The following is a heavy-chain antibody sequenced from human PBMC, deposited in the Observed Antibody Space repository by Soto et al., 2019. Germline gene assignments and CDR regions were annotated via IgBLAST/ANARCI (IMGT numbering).Heavy chain of an antibody. J-gene: IGHJ6*02. CDR3: ARGRGYFDWLLRSPPFYYYYGMDV. V-gene: IGHV4-30-2*01. Sequence: TLSLTCAGSCGSIPIGRSSWSWIRQPPGKGLEWIASIYHSGSTYKNPSLKSRVTISVDTSKNQFSLKLSSVTAADTAVYYCARGRGYFDWLLRSPPFYYYYGMDVWGQGTT. CDR2: IYHSGST. CDR1: CGSIPIGRSS. D-gene: IGHD3-9*01.